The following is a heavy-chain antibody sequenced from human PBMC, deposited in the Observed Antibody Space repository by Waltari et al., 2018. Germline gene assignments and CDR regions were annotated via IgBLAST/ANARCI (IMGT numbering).Heavy chain of an antibody. J-gene: IGHJ6*02. D-gene: IGHD6-6*01. CDR1: GFPFSTYT. V-gene: IGHV3-23*04. CDR2: RTASGLM. Sequence: EMQLVESGGALVQPGGSLRLSCAASGFPFSTYTMNWVRQAPGQGLEGVAVRTASGLMDYGDSVKGRFIISRDNSKNTLYLEMFRLRVEDTARYYCAKDEGARLAPTFGMDAWGQGTTVIVS. CDR3: AKDEGARLAPTFGMDA.